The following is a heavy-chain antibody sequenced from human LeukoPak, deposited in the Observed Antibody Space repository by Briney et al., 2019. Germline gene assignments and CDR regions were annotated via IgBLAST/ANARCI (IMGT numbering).Heavy chain of an antibody. CDR3: ARVDTVMAYYFDL. D-gene: IGHD5-18*01. CDR1: GFTFSSYG. V-gene: IGHV3-64*04. Sequence: GGSLRLSCSASGFTFSSYGMHWVRQAPGKGLEYVSAISSTGDSTYYADSVMGRFTISRHNSRNTLYLQMNSLRAEDTAVYYCARVDTVMAYYFDLWGQGTLVTVSS. J-gene: IGHJ4*02. CDR2: ISSTGDST.